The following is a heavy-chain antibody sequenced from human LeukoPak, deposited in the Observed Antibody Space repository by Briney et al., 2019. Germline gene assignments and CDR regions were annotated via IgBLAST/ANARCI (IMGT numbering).Heavy chain of an antibody. Sequence: NTSETLSLTCTVSGGSISSGGYYWSWIRQPPGKGLEWIGYIYYSGSTYYNPSLKSRVTISVDTSKNQFSLKLSSVTAADTAVYYCARTNDYGDYGPLGYWGQGTLVTVSS. CDR2: IYYSGST. D-gene: IGHD4-17*01. CDR3: ARTNDYGDYGPLGY. J-gene: IGHJ4*02. CDR1: GGSISSGGYY. V-gene: IGHV4-31*03.